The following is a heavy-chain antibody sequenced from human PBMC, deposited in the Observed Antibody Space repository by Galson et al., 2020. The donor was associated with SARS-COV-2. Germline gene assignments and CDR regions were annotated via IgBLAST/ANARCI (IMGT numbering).Heavy chain of an antibody. CDR1: GGSISSYY. CDR3: ARMGPRTGIRISSAFDH. Sequence: SQTLSLTCTVSGGSISSYYWSWIRQPAGKGLEWVGRIYSTGTTNYNPSLKSRLTMSVDTSKNQFSLKLSSVTAADTAVYYCARMGPRTGIRISSAFDHWGQGTLVSVSS. V-gene: IGHV4-4*07. J-gene: IGHJ4*02. CDR2: IYSTGTT. D-gene: IGHD3-10*01.